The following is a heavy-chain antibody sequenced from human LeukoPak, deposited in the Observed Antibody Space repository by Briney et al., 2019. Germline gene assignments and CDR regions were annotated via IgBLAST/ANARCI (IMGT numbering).Heavy chain of an antibody. V-gene: IGHV3-66*01. J-gene: IGHJ6*03. Sequence: GGSLRLSCAASGFTVSSNYMSWVRQAPGKGLEWVSVIYSGGSTYYADSVKGRFTISRDNSKNTLYLQMNSLRAEDTAVYYCARGHKGWYYGSGSYYNSYYYYYMDVWGKGTTVTISS. CDR3: ARGHKGWYYGSGSYYNSYYYYYMDV. D-gene: IGHD3-10*01. CDR2: IYSGGST. CDR1: GFTVSSNY.